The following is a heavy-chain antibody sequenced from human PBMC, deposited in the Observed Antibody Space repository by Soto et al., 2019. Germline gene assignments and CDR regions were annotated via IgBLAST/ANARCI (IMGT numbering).Heavy chain of an antibody. CDR2: ISSNGGST. D-gene: IGHD1-7*01. CDR3: VKEGITGTTVAIKGFDY. J-gene: IGHJ4*02. Sequence: PGGSLRLSCSASGFTFSSYAMHWVRQAPGKGLEYVSAISSNGGSTYYADSVKGRFTISRDNSKNTLYLQMSSLRAEDTAVYYCVKEGITGTTVAIKGFDYWGQGTLVTVSS. V-gene: IGHV3-64D*06. CDR1: GFTFSSYA.